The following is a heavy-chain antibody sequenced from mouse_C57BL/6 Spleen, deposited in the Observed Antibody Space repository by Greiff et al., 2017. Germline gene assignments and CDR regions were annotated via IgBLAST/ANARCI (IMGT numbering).Heavy chain of an antibody. D-gene: IGHD1-1*01. CDR3: GRDYYGSSSCYFDD. CDR1: GYTFTSYW. Sequence: QVHVKQPGAELVKPGASVKLSCKASGYTFTSYWMHWVQQRPGQGLEWIGMIHPNSGSTNYNEKFKSKATLTVYKSSSTAYMQLSNLTSEDSAVYYCGRDYYGSSSCYFDDWGKGTTLTVSS. V-gene: IGHV1-64*01. CDR2: IHPNSGST. J-gene: IGHJ2*01.